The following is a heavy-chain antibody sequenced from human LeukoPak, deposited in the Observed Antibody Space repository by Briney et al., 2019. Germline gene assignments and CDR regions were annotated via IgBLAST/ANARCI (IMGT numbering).Heavy chain of an antibody. Sequence: GGSLRLSCAASGFTFNNYAMTWVRQAPDKGLEWVSTVSGSGGSTYYADSMKGRFTISRDNSKNTLSLQMSGLRAEDTAVYYCARSIAVAGSLYWGQGTLVTVSS. CDR1: GFTFNNYA. CDR2: VSGSGGST. CDR3: ARSIAVAGSLY. J-gene: IGHJ4*02. V-gene: IGHV3-23*01. D-gene: IGHD6-19*01.